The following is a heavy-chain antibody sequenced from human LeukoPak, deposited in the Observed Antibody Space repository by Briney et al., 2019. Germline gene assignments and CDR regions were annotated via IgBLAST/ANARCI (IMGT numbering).Heavy chain of an antibody. V-gene: IGHV3-30-3*01. J-gene: IGHJ4*02. D-gene: IGHD3-10*01. CDR1: GFTFSSYA. Sequence: GGSLRLSCAAPGFTFSSYAMHWVRQAPGKGLEWVAVISYDGSNKYYADSVKGRFTISRDNSKNTLYLQMNSLRAEDTAVYYCARDPVLLWFGEAKYYFDYWGQGTLVTVSS. CDR3: ARDPVLLWFGEAKYYFDY. CDR2: ISYDGSNK.